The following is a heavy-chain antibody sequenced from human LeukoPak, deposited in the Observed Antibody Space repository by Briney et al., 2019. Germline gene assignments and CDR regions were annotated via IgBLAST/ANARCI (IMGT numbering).Heavy chain of an antibody. J-gene: IGHJ4*02. CDR2: INHSGST. Sequence: PSETLSLTCAVYGGSFSGYYWSWIRQPPGKGLEWIGEINHSGSTNYNTSLKSRVTISVDTSKNQFSLKLSSVTAADTAVYYCARVGRGYRPGVWYWGQGTLVTVSS. CDR1: GGSFSGYY. CDR3: ARVGRGYRPGVWY. V-gene: IGHV4-34*01. D-gene: IGHD3-3*01.